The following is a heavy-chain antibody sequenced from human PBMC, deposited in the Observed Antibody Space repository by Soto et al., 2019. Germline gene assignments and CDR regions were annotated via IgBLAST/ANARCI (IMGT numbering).Heavy chain of an antibody. V-gene: IGHV3-30-3*01. J-gene: IGHJ5*02. CDR1: GLSVSNNY. D-gene: IGHD6-19*01. Sequence: PGGSLRLSCAASGLSVSNNYMSWVRQAPGNGLEWVAVISYDGSNKYYADSVKGRFTISRDNSKNTLYLQMNSLRAEDTAMYYCARDGSGWYQGSNNWFDPWGQGTLVTVSS. CDR3: ARDGSGWYQGSNNWFDP. CDR2: ISYDGSNK.